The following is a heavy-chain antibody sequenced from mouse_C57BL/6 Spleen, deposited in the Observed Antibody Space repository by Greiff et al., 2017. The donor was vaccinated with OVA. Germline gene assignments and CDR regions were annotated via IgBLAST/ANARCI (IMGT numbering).Heavy chain of an antibody. CDR2: IFPGSGST. CDR3: ARSYGNSGAWFAY. D-gene: IGHD2-1*01. Sequence: VKLQESGPELVKPGASVKISCKASGYTFTDYYINWVKQRPGQGLEWIGWIFPGSGSTYYNEKFKGKATLTVDKSSSTAYMLLSSLTSEDSAVYFCARSYGNSGAWFAYWGQGTLVTVSA. V-gene: IGHV1-75*01. J-gene: IGHJ3*01. CDR1: GYTFTDYY.